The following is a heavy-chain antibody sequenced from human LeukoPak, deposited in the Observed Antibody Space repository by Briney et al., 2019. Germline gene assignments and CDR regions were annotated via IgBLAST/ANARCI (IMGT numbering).Heavy chain of an antibody. J-gene: IGHJ4*02. D-gene: IGHD5-18*01. CDR2: IRYDGSNK. CDR3: AKRLGYGLSVSPFDY. V-gene: IGHV3-30*02. Sequence: GGSLRLSCAASGFTFSSYGMHWVRQAPGKGLEWVAFIRYDGSNKYYADSVKGRFTISRDNSKNTLYLQMNSLRAEDTAVYSCAKRLGYGLSVSPFDYWGQGTLVTVSS. CDR1: GFTFSSYG.